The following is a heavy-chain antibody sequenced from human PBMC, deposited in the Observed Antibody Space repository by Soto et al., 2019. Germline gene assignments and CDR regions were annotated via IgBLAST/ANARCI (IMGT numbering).Heavy chain of an antibody. Sequence: ETLSLTCAVYGGSFSGYYWSWIRQPPGKGLEWIGEINHSGSTNYNPSLKSRVTISVDTSKNQFSLKLGSVTAADTAVYYCARGNIGSSYYYGMDVWGQGTTVTVSS. CDR2: INHSGST. V-gene: IGHV4-34*01. CDR1: GGSFSGYY. J-gene: IGHJ6*02. CDR3: ARGNIGSSYYYGMDV. D-gene: IGHD2-15*01.